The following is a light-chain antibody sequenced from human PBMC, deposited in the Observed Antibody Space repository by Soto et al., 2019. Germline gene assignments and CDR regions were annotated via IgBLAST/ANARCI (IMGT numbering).Light chain of an antibody. CDR2: EVI. J-gene: IGLJ1*01. CDR1: SSDIGDYNS. V-gene: IGLV2-8*01. Sequence: SVPSQPPAASGSPGHSVTISCTVTSSDIGDYNSVSWYQQHPGKAPKLIIYEVIKRPSGVPDRVSGAESGNPASLTVSGLQAEDEADYYCSSYAGSTNYVFGTGTKVTVL. CDR3: SSYAGSTNYV.